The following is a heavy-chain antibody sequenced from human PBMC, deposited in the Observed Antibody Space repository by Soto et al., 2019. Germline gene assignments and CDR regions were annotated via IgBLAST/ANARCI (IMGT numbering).Heavy chain of an antibody. D-gene: IGHD3-16*02. CDR3: AKDLHYIWGSYRYRGPYYFDY. J-gene: IGHJ4*02. Sequence: PGGSLRLSCAASGFTFSSYAMSWVRQAPGKGLEWVSAISGSGGSTYYADSVKGRFTISRDNSKNTLYLQMNSLRAEDTAVYYCAKDLHYIWGSYRYRGPYYFDYWGQGTLVTVSS. V-gene: IGHV3-23*01. CDR1: GFTFSSYA. CDR2: ISGSGGST.